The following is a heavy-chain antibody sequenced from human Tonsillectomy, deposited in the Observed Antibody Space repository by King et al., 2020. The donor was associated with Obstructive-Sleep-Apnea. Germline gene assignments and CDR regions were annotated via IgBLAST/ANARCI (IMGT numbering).Heavy chain of an antibody. CDR3: AKDILDYYGSGSYYNGAFDL. D-gene: IGHD3-10*01. V-gene: IGHV3-9*01. J-gene: IGHJ3*01. CDR1: GFSFNDYA. Sequence: VQLVESGGGLVQPGRSLRLSCAASGFSFNDYAMYWVRQAPGKGLEWVSSITWNSGSIGYADSVKGRFTISRDNAKNSLYLQMNSLRAEDTALYYCAKDILDYYGSGSYYNGAFDLWGQGKMVTVSS. CDR2: ITWNSGSI.